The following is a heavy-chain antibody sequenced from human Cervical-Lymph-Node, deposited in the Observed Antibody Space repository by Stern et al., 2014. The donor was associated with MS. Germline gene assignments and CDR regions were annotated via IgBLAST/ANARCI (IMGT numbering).Heavy chain of an antibody. CDR2: IHPGDSDT. Sequence: VQLVESGAEVKKPGESLKISCKASGYSFSSYWIAWLRQMPGKGLEWMGIIHPGDSDTRYSPSFRGQVTISADKSFTTAYLQWSSLKASDTAMYYCARPQQFYSAFDYWGQGTLVTVSS. J-gene: IGHJ4*02. D-gene: IGHD4/OR15-4a*01. CDR3: ARPQQFYSAFDY. V-gene: IGHV5-51*03. CDR1: GYSFSSYW.